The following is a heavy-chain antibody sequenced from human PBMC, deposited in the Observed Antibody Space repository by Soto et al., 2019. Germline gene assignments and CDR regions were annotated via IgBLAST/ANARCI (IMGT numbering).Heavy chain of an antibody. Sequence: SETLYLTCAVFVGSIRSYYWSWVRRPPGKGLEWIGYVYNSGSTTYSPSFKSRVTISVDTSKNQFSLKLTSVTAADTAVYYCAREGGGSYGAFDIWGQGTMVT. CDR3: AREGGGSYGAFDI. V-gene: IGHV4-59*01. CDR2: VYNSGST. CDR1: VGSIRSYY. D-gene: IGHD1-26*01. J-gene: IGHJ3*02.